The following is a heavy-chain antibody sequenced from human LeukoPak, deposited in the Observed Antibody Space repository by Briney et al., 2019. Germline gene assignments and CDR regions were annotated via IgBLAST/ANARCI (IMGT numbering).Heavy chain of an antibody. J-gene: IGHJ3*02. D-gene: IGHD5-18*01. Sequence: GGSLRLSCAASGFTFSSYGIHWVRQAPGKGLEWGAVISYDGSNKYYADSVKGRFTISRDNSKNTLYLQMNSLRAEDTAVYYCAKDQRSVYSYGWAFDIWGQGTMVTVSS. CDR3: AKDQRSVYSYGWAFDI. CDR2: ISYDGSNK. CDR1: GFTFSSYG. V-gene: IGHV3-30*18.